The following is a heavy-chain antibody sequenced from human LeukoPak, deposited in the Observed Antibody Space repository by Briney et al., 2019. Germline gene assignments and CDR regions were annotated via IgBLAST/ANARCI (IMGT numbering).Heavy chain of an antibody. CDR1: GYTFTNYD. D-gene: IGHD3-9*01. Sequence: ASVKVSCKASGYTFTNYDINWVRQATGQGLGWMGWMNPNSGNTAYAQKFQGRVTMTRDTSITTAYMELSGLRSEDTAVYYCAKVMIFQGLNFFDPWGQGTLVTVSS. V-gene: IGHV1-8*01. CDR2: MNPNSGNT. CDR3: AKVMIFQGLNFFDP. J-gene: IGHJ5*02.